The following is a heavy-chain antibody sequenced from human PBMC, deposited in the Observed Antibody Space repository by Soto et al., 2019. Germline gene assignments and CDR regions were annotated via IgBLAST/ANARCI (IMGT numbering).Heavy chain of an antibody. J-gene: IGHJ4*02. D-gene: IGHD5-12*01. CDR1: GGSLSSGSYY. V-gene: IGHV4-31*03. CDR2: IYYSGST. CDR3: ARDTYRGYSGYFDS. Sequence: QVQLRESGPGLVKPSQTLSLSCTVSGGSLSSGSYYWSGIRQHPGKGLEWSGFIYYSGSTYYNPSLKTRVTNSVDTSQTQFSLKLSSVTAADTAVYYCARDTYRGYSGYFDSWGQATPVTVSP.